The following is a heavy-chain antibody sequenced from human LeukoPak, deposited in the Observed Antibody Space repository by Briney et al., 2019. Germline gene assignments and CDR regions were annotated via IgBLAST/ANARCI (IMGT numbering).Heavy chain of an antibody. D-gene: IGHD3-10*01. J-gene: IGHJ6*03. CDR2: ISGSGRTI. Sequence: PGGSLRLSCAACGFTFSDYTMTWIRQAPGKGLDWISYISGSGRTIYYADSVRGLLTISRDKANNSPYLEFNRLRVEDTAVYYCARCAHNSGAGVYYMDAWGKGTTVIVSS. CDR1: GFTFSDYT. CDR3: ARCAHNSGAGVYYMDA. V-gene: IGHV3-11*04.